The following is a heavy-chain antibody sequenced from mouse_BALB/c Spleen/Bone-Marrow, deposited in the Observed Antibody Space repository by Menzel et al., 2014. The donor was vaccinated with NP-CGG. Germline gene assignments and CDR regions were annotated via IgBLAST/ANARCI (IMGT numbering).Heavy chain of an antibody. CDR2: INSDGGST. D-gene: IGHD1-1*01. CDR3: ARHGDHYGSSLFAY. V-gene: IGHV5-2*01. CDR1: EYEFPSHD. Sequence: EVNVVESGGGLVQPGESLKLSCESNEYEFPSHDMSWVRKTPEKRLELVAAINSDGGSTYYPDTMERRFIISRDNSKKTLYLQMSSLRSEDTAFYYCARHGDHYGSSLFAYWGQGTLVTVSA. J-gene: IGHJ3*01.